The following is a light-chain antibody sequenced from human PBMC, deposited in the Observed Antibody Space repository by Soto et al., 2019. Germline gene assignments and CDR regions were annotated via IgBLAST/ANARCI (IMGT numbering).Light chain of an antibody. J-gene: IGLJ2*01. CDR2: VNSAGSH. CDR3: QTWATGIVV. V-gene: IGLV4-69*01. Sequence: QPVLTQSPSASASLGASVKPTCTLSSGHSSYVIAWHQQQPEKGPRYLMKVNSAGSHSKGDGIPDRFSGSSSGAERYLTISSLQSEDEADYYCQTWATGIVVFGGGTKVTVL. CDR1: SGHSSYV.